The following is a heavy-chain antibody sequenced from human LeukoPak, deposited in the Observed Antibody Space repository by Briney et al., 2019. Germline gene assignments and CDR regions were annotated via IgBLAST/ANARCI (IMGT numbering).Heavy chain of an antibody. CDR1: GDSITSSAFY. J-gene: IGHJ4*02. D-gene: IGHD4-17*01. Sequence: SETLSLTCTVSGDSITSSAFYWGWIRQAPGKGLEWIGNIFHGGNTHYNPSLKSRVSISVDRSKNQVSLNLSSVTAADTAVYYCARQAPNGDYPIDYWGQGTLVTVSS. CDR3: ARQAPNGDYPIDY. V-gene: IGHV4-39*01. CDR2: IFHGGNT.